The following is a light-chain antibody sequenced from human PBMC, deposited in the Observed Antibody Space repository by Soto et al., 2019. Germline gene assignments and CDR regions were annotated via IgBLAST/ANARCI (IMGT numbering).Light chain of an antibody. J-gene: IGLJ2*01. CDR1: SGHSSYT. Sequence: QPVLTQSPSASASLGASVNLTCTLSSGHSSYTIAWHQQHPEKGPRYLMRVNSDGRHYKGDGIPDRFSGSSSGAERYLTISSLQSEDEADYHCQTWGSGIVLFGGGTKLTVL. CDR3: QTWGSGIVL. V-gene: IGLV4-69*01. CDR2: VNSDGRH.